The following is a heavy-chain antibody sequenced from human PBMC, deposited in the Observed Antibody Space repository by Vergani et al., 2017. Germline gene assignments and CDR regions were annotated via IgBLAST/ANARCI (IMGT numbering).Heavy chain of an antibody. J-gene: IGHJ6*02. V-gene: IGHV1-69*04. CDR2: IIPILGIA. CDR3: ARETGIAVAPGYYYYGMDV. Sequence: QVQLVQSGAEVKKPGSSVKVSCKASGGTFSSYAISWVRQAPGQGLEWMGRIIPILGIANSAQKFQGRVPITPDKSTSTAYMELSSLRSKDTAGDYCARETGIAVAPGYYYYGMDVWGQGTTVTVSS. CDR1: GGTFSSYA. D-gene: IGHD6-19*01.